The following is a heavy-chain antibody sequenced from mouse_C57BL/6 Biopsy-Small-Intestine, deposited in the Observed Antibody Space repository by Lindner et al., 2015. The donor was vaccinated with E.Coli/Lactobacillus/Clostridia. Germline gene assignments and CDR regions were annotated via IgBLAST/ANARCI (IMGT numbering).Heavy chain of an antibody. V-gene: IGHV2-6-1*01. CDR2: IWSDGSA. D-gene: IGHD2-3*01. J-gene: IGHJ3*01. CDR3: ARQEDGYYVFTY. Sequence: VQLQESGPGLVAPSQSLSITCTVSGFSLTSYGVHWVRQPPGKGLEWLVVIWSDGSATYNSALKSRLSISKDNSKSQVLLKMNSLQTDDTAMYYCARQEDGYYVFTYWGQGTLVTVSA. CDR1: GFSLTSYG.